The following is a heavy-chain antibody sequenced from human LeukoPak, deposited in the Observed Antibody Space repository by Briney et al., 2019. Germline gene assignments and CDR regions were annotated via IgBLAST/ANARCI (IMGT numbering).Heavy chain of an antibody. Sequence: PSDALSLTCTVSGDSIRDDNYFRGWIRQPSGKGLEWIVSINYGGSTYYNPSLETRVTMSLDTSKHQFSLNLNSVTATDTAVYYCARHQFYGVSQPHPFDSWGQGILVTVSS. V-gene: IGHV4-39*01. D-gene: IGHD3-3*01. CDR1: GDSIRDDNYF. CDR3: ARHQFYGVSQPHPFDS. J-gene: IGHJ4*02. CDR2: INYGGST.